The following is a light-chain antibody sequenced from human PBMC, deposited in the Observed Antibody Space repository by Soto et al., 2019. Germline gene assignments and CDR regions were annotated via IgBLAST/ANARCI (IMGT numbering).Light chain of an antibody. V-gene: IGLV4-60*03. CDR2: LESSGSQ. J-gene: IGLJ3*02. Sequence: QAVVTQSSSASASLGSSVNLTCTLSSGHRSYIIAWHQQQPGKAPRFLMRLESSGSQNKGSGVPDRVSGSSSGAARYLTIANLQSEDDADYYCETWNSNTRVFGGGTKLTVL. CDR3: ETWNSNTRV. CDR1: SGHRSYI.